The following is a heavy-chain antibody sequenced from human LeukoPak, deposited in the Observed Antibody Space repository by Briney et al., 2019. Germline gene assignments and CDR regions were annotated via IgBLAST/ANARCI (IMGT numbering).Heavy chain of an antibody. CDR2: ISSSSSYI. CDR1: GFTFSSYS. CDR3: AKDRQARITMVRGVYHWFDP. Sequence: GGSLRLSCAASGFTFSSYSMNWVRQAPGKWLEWVSSISSSSSYIYYADSVKGRFTISRDNSKNTLYLQMNSLRAEDTAVHYCAKDRQARITMVRGVYHWFDPWGQGTMVTVSS. V-gene: IGHV3-21*04. J-gene: IGHJ5*02. D-gene: IGHD3-10*01.